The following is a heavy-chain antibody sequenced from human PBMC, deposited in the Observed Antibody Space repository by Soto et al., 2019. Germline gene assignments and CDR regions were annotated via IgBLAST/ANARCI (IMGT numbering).Heavy chain of an antibody. Sequence: QVQLAQSGAEVKKPGSSVKVSCKASGGTFNIYAISWVRQAPGQGHEWMAGIIPVFGTPSFAQKFRGRVTITADESTDTAYMELSSLGSEDTAFYYCARGPYYDFWKGFSYFDDWGQETLVIVSS. D-gene: IGHD3-3*01. J-gene: IGHJ4*02. CDR2: IIPVFGTP. CDR1: GGTFNIYA. V-gene: IGHV1-69*01. CDR3: ARGPYYDFWKGFSYFDD.